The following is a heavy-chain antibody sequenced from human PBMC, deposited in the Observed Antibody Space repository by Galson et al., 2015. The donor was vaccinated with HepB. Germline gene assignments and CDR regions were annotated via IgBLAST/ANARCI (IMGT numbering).Heavy chain of an antibody. D-gene: IGHD1-1*01. J-gene: IGHJ4*02. CDR2: ISAYNGNT. CDR3: ARHHTTGWYYFDN. Sequence: SVKVSCKASGYTFTSYGISWVRQAPGQGLEWMGWISAYNGNTNYAQKSQGRVTMTTDKSTSTAYMELRSLRSDDTAVYYCARHHTTGWYYFDNWGQGTLVSVSP. CDR1: GYTFTSYG. V-gene: IGHV1-18*01.